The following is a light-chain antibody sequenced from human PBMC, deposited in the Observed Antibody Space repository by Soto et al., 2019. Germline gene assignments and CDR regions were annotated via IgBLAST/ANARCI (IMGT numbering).Light chain of an antibody. CDR2: AAS. CDR1: QSVNSN. Sequence: EIVMTQSPATLSVSPGERATLSCRASQSVNSNLAWYQQKPGQAPRLLLYAASTRATGIPARFSGSGSGTELTLTISSLQSEDFAVYYCQQYNTWLPVTFGGGTKVEIK. V-gene: IGKV3-15*01. J-gene: IGKJ4*01. CDR3: QQYNTWLPVT.